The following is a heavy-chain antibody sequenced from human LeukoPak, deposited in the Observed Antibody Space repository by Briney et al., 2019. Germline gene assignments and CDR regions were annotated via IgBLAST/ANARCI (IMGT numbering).Heavy chain of an antibody. D-gene: IGHD4-17*01. V-gene: IGHV1-2*02. CDR3: ASIGTDYGDYIGSETPEFDY. J-gene: IGHJ4*02. CDR1: GYTFTGYY. CDR2: INPNSGGT. Sequence: ASVKVSCKAPGYTFTGYYMHWVRQAPGQGLEWMGWINPNSGGTNYAQKFQGRVTMTRDTSISTAYMELSRLRSDDTAVYYCASIGTDYGDYIGSETPEFDYWGQGTLVTVSS.